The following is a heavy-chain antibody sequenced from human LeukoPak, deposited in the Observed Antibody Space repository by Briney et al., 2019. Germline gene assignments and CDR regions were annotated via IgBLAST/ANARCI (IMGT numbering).Heavy chain of an antibody. J-gene: IGHJ3*02. V-gene: IGHV4-4*02. CDR2: IYHSGST. D-gene: IGHD3-22*01. CDR1: GGSISSSNW. CDR3: ARQPESHSSGSYDAFDI. Sequence: SETLSLTCAVSGGSISSSNWWSWVRQPPGKGLEWIGEIYHSGSTNYNPSLKSRVTISVDKSKNQFSLKLSSVTAADTAVYYCARQPESHSSGSYDAFDIWGQGTMVTVSS.